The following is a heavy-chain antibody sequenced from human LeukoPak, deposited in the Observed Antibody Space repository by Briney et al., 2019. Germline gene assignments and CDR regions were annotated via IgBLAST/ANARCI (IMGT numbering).Heavy chain of an antibody. CDR1: GGSTSGYY. V-gene: IGHV4-59*08. CDR2: IYYSGST. Sequence: SETLSLTCTVSGGSTSGYYWSWIRQSPGKGLEWIGYIYYSGSTNYNPSLKSRVAMSVDMSKNQFSLKVTSVTAADTAVYYCARRGGSFGDNWLYSWAQGILVTVSS. CDR3: ARRGGSFGDNWLYS. D-gene: IGHD2-15*01. J-gene: IGHJ5*01.